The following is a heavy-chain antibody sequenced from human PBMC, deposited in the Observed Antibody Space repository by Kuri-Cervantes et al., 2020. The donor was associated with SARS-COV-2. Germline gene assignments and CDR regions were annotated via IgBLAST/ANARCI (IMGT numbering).Heavy chain of an antibody. CDR2: IYYSGST. J-gene: IGHJ4*02. CDR3: ARVSRPYYFDY. V-gene: IGHV4-39*07. CDR1: GGSISSSSYY. Sequence: GSLRLSCTVSGGSISSSSYYWGWIRQPPGKGLEWIRSIYYSGSTYYNPSLKSRVTISVDTSKNQFSLKLGSVTAADTAVYYCARVSRPYYFDYWGQGTLVTVSS.